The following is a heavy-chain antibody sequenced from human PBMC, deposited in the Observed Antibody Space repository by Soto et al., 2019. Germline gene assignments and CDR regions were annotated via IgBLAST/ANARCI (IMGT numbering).Heavy chain of an antibody. CDR3: TSVCDYSNEVFRYYYYMDV. D-gene: IGHD4-4*01. V-gene: IGHV1-3*01. CDR1: GYTFTSYA. CDR2: INAGNGNT. Sequence: ASVKVSCKASGYTFTSYAMHWVRQAPGQRLEWMGWINAGNGNTKYSQKFQGRVTITRDTSASTAYMEQSSLRSEDTAVYYCTSVCDYSNEVFRYYYYMDVWGKGTTVTVSS. J-gene: IGHJ6*03.